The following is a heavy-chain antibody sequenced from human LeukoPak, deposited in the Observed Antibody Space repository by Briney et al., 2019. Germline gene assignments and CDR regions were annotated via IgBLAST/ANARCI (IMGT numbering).Heavy chain of an antibody. CDR1: GFTFSSYG. CDR3: TRDPILGAPDYFDY. CDR2: ISGSGGST. D-gene: IGHD1-26*01. V-gene: IGHV3-23*01. J-gene: IGHJ4*02. Sequence: GGSLRLSCAASGFTFSSYGLSWVRQAPGKGLEWVSAISGSGGSTYYADSVKGRFTISRDNSKNTMYLQMNNLREEDTAVYYCTRDPILGAPDYFDYWGQGTLVTVSS.